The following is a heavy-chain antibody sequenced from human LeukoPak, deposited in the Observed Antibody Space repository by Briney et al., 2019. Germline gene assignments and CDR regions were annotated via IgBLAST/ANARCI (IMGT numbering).Heavy chain of an antibody. Sequence: GGSLRLSCTGSGFIFSRYAVSWVRHAPGKGLEWVSAISKNTVDTYYADSVKGRLTISRDSSKNTVYLQMNSLRAEDTAVYYCVRDMEPLRYFDTWGQGTLVTVSS. J-gene: IGHJ4*02. CDR2: ISKNTVDT. CDR1: GFIFSRYA. CDR3: VRDMEPLRYFDT. D-gene: IGHD3-9*01. V-gene: IGHV3-23*01.